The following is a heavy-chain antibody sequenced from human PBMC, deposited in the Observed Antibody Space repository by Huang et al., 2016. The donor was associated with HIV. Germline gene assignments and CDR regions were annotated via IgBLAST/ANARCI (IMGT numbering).Heavy chain of an antibody. J-gene: IGHJ3*01. Sequence: QLHLQESGPRLVRPSETLSLTCTVSGGSTSPYFWTWVRQPAGKGLEWIGRIQTNDVTNYSPSLKSRVTWSIDASKNQISLRLRSVTAADTAVYYCARGSVGWVVSGNAYDLWGQGTMVTVSS. CDR3: ARGSVGWVVSGNAYDL. V-gene: IGHV4-4*07. CDR1: GGSTSPYF. D-gene: IGHD6-19*01. CDR2: IQTNDVT.